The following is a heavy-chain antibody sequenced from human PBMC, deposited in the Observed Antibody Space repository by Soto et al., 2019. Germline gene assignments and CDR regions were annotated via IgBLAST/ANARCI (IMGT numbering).Heavy chain of an antibody. CDR2: IYHSGST. D-gene: IGHD3-22*01. V-gene: IGHV4-4*02. Sequence: QVQLQESGPGLVQPSGTLSLTCAVSGGSISSNNWWSWVRQPPGKGLEWIGGIYHSGSTNYNPSLKSRVTISVDKSKNQFSLKLSSVTAADTAVYYCARQRDSSGYYIPFDYWGQGTLVTVSS. CDR1: GGSISSNNW. J-gene: IGHJ4*02. CDR3: ARQRDSSGYYIPFDY.